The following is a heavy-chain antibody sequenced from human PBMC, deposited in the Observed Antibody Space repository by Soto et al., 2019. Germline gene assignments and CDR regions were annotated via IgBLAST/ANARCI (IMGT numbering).Heavy chain of an antibody. D-gene: IGHD3-3*01. CDR2: ISSSGSTI. V-gene: IGHV3-11*01. Sequence: GGSLRLSCAASGFTFSEYYMSWIRQAPGKGLEWVSYISSSGSTIYYANSVKGRFTISRDNAKNSLYLQMNSLRAEDTAVYYCARERIDTLTIFGVDPDAFAIWGQGTMVTVSS. CDR3: ARERIDTLTIFGVDPDAFAI. CDR1: GFTFSEYY. J-gene: IGHJ3*02.